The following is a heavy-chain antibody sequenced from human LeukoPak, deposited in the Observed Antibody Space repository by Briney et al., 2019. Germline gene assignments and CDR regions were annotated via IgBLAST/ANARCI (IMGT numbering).Heavy chain of an antibody. Sequence: GRSLRLSCAASGFTFSSYAMRWVRQAPGKGLEWVAVISYDGSNKSYADSVKGRFTISRDNSKNTLYLQMNSLRAEDTAVYYCARGVEAILTYGTIDYWGQGTLVTVSS. CDR1: GFTFSSYA. J-gene: IGHJ4*02. V-gene: IGHV3-30*04. CDR3: ARGVEAILTYGTIDY. D-gene: IGHD3-3*01. CDR2: ISYDGSNK.